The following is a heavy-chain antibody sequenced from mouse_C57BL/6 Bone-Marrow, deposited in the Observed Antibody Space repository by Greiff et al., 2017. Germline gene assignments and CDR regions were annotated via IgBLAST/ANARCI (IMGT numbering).Heavy chain of an antibody. CDR1: GYSFTGYY. D-gene: IGHD2-4*01. J-gene: IGHJ3*01. CDR2: INPSTGGT. V-gene: IGHV1-42*01. Sequence: VQLQQSGPELVKPGASVKISCKASGYSFTGYYMNWVKQSPEKSLEWIGEINPSTGGTTYNQKFKAKATLTVDKSSSTAYMQLKSLTSEDSAVSYSASIYYDYDGFAYWGQGTLVTVSA. CDR3: ASIYYDYDGFAY.